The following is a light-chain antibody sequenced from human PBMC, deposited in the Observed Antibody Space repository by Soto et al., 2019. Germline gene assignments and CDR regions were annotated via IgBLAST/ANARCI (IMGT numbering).Light chain of an antibody. J-gene: IGKJ1*01. CDR3: QQYNSYAST. V-gene: IGKV1-5*01. CDR1: QSISSW. CDR2: DAP. Sequence: DIQMTQSPSTLSASVGDRVTITCRASQSISSWLAWYQHKPGKAPKLLIYDAPSLESVVPSRFSGSGSVTEFTLTISSLQPDAFATYYCQQYNSYASTFGQGTNVEIK.